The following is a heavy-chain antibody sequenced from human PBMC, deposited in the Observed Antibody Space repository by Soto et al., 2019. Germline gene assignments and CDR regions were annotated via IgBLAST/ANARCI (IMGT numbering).Heavy chain of an antibody. J-gene: IGHJ4*02. Sequence: PSETLSLTCTVSGGSISSYYWSWIRQPAGRELEWIGYIYYSGSTNYNPSLKSRVTISVDTSKNQFSLKLSSVTAADTAVYYCARGALTRYDYWGQGTLVTVSS. CDR1: GGSISSYY. V-gene: IGHV4-59*08. CDR2: IYYSGST. D-gene: IGHD4-17*01. CDR3: ARGALTRYDY.